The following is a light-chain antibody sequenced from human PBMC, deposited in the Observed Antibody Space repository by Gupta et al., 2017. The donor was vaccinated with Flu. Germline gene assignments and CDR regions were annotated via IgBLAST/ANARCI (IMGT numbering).Light chain of an antibody. Sequence: VLTQSPATLSLSPGERATLSCRASQNVWKNQLAWFKQTPGQPPRRLIYGASGRATGIPDRFSGSGCGTDVTLTNTRREPEDFAVYYCQQYCGSPWSSFGQGTKLEIK. V-gene: IGKV3-20*01. CDR1: QNVWKNQ. CDR2: GAS. J-gene: IGKJ2*03. CDR3: QQYCGSPWSS.